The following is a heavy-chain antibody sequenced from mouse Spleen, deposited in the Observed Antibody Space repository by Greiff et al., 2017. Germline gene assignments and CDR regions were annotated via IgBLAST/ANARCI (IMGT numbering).Heavy chain of an antibody. CDR1: GFSLTSYG. CDR3: AKNDYYGSSYDWYFDV. V-gene: IGHV2-5-1*01. J-gene: IGHJ1*01. CDR2: IWRGGST. D-gene: IGHD1-1*01. Sequence: VKLVESGPSLVQPSQSLSITCTVSGFSLTSYGVHWVRQSPGKGLEWLGVIWRGGSTDYNAAFMSRLSITKDNSKSQVFFKMNSLQADDTAIYYCAKNDYYGSSYDWYFDVWGAGTTVTVSS.